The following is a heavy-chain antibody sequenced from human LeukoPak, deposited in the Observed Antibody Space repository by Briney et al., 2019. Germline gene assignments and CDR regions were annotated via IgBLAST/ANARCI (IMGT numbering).Heavy chain of an antibody. CDR3: ARQGLYYYGSGSYAFDAFDI. CDR2: IYYSGST. V-gene: IGHV4-31*03. CDR1: GGSISSGGYY. D-gene: IGHD3-10*01. J-gene: IGHJ3*02. Sequence: SGTLSLTCTVSGGSISSGGYYWSWIRQHPGKGLEWIGYIYYSGSTYYNPSLKSRVTISVDTSKNQFSLKLSSVTAADTAVYYCARQGLYYYGSGSYAFDAFDIWGQGTMVTVST.